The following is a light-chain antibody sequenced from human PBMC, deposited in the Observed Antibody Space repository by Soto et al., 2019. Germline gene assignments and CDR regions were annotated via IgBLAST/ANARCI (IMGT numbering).Light chain of an antibody. CDR1: ENIIQY. CDR3: HHSYTAPWT. V-gene: IGKV1-39*01. CDR2: GAS. Sequence: DIQMTQSPSSLSASLGDRVTITCRASENIIQYLNWYQQKPGKVPRLLVYGASRLETGVPSRFSASGFGIVFTPTIRGLRAEDFASYCGHHSYTAPWTFSQG. J-gene: IGKJ1*01.